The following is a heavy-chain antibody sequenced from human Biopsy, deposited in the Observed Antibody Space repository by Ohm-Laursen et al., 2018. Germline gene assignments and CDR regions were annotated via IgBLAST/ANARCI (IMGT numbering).Heavy chain of an antibody. V-gene: IGHV4-59*01. J-gene: IGHJ4*02. CDR2: ITYRGST. CDR1: DGSIDNYH. CDR3: ARDRRQWLALDY. Sequence: SETLSLTCNVSDGSIDNYHWTWIRQAPGKTLEWIGSITYRGSTYYNPSLKNRVTVSIHTSRNQFSLKLTSVTAADTAVYYCARDRRQWLALDYWGQGTLVTVSS. D-gene: IGHD6-19*01.